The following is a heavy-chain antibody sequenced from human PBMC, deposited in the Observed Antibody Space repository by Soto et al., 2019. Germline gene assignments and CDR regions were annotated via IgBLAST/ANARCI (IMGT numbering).Heavy chain of an antibody. D-gene: IGHD6-13*01. J-gene: IGHJ6*02. V-gene: IGHV4-31*03. CDR2: IYYSGST. CDR1: GGSISSGGYY. Sequence: SETLSLTCTVSGGSISSGGYYWSWIRQHPGKGLEWIGYIYYSGSTYYNPSLKSRVTISVDTSKNQFSLKLSSVTAADTAVYYCARARIVAAGYYYYGMDVWGQGTTVTSP. CDR3: ARARIVAAGYYYYGMDV.